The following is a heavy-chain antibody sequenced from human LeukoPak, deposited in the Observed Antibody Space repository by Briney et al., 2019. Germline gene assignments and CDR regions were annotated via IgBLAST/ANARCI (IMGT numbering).Heavy chain of an antibody. V-gene: IGHV3-21*01. Sequence: GGSLILSCAASGFTFSTYSMNWVRQAPGKGLEWVSSISSTSSYIYYADSVKGRFTISRDNAQKSLYLQMNSLRAEDTAVYYCARVGYSSGWYFDYWGQGTLVTVSS. CDR1: GFTFSTYS. D-gene: IGHD6-19*01. CDR3: ARVGYSSGWYFDY. J-gene: IGHJ4*02. CDR2: ISSTSSYI.